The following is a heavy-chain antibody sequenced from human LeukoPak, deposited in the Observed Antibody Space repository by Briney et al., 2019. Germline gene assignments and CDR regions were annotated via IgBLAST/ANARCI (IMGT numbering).Heavy chain of an antibody. CDR3: ARVGSSSWLFDY. J-gene: IGHJ4*02. Sequence: SETLSLTCAVYGGPFSGYYWSWIRQPPGKGLEWIGYIYYSGSTNYNPSLKSRVTISVDTSKNQFSLKLSSVTAADTAVYYCARVGSSSWLFDYWGRGTLVTVSS. D-gene: IGHD6-13*01. CDR1: GGPFSGYY. CDR2: IYYSGST. V-gene: IGHV4-59*01.